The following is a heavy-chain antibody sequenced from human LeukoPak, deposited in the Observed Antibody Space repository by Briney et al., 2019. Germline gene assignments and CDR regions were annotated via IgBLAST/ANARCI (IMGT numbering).Heavy chain of an antibody. V-gene: IGHV3-23*01. CDR3: ARNQAMIVVGVFDY. J-gene: IGHJ4*02. Sequence: GGSLRLSCAASGFTFSSYAMSWVRQAPGKGLEWVSAISGSGGSTYYADSVKGRFTISRDNAKNSLYLQMNSLRAEDTAVYYCARNQAMIVVGVFDYWGQGTLVTVSS. D-gene: IGHD3-22*01. CDR1: GFTFSSYA. CDR2: ISGSGGST.